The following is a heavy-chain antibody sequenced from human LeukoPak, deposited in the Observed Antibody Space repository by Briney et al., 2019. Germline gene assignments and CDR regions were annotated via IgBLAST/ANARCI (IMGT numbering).Heavy chain of an antibody. V-gene: IGHV1-18*01. CDR3: ARDLSGSTVAGLREFDY. CDR2: ISAYNGNT. CDR1: GYTFTSYG. Sequence: ASVKVSCKASGYTFTSYGISWVRQAPGQGLEWMGWISAYNGNTNYAQKLQGRVTMTTDTSTSTAYMELRSLRSDDTAVYYCARDLSGSTVAGLREFDYWGQGTLVTVSS. D-gene: IGHD6-19*01. J-gene: IGHJ4*02.